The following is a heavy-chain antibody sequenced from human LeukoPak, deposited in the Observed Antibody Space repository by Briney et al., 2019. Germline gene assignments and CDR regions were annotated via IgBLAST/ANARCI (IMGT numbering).Heavy chain of an antibody. CDR3: ARQKGSILTGYSNNWFDP. J-gene: IGHJ5*02. Sequence: GESLKISCKGSGYSFTSYWISWVRQMPGKGLEWMGRIDPSDSYTNYSPSFQGHVTISADKSISTAYLQWSSLKASDTAMYYCARQKGSILTGYSNNWFDPWGQGTLVTDSS. D-gene: IGHD3-9*01. CDR2: IDPSDSYT. V-gene: IGHV5-10-1*01. CDR1: GYSFTSYW.